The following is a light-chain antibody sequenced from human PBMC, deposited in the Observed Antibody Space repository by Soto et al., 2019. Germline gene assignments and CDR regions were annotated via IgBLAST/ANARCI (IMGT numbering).Light chain of an antibody. CDR1: QTISSW. CDR3: QQYYDFRT. Sequence: DIQMTQSPSTQSGSVGDRVTIPCRASQTISSWLAWYQQKPGKAPKLLIYKASTLKSGVPSRFSGSGSGTEFTLTISSLQPEDSATYYCQQYYDFRTFGQGTKVDI. V-gene: IGKV1-5*03. J-gene: IGKJ1*01. CDR2: KAS.